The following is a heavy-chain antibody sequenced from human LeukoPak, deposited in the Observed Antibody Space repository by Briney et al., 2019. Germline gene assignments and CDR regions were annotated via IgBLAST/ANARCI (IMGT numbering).Heavy chain of an antibody. Sequence: SETLSLTCTVSGGSINDYYWSWIRQPPAKGLEWVGYSHYSGRTNYNPSLKSRVTISVDTSKIQFSLRLTSVTAADTAVYYCARHDYGDTRDYWGPGTLVTVSS. CDR2: SHYSGRT. D-gene: IGHD4-17*01. J-gene: IGHJ4*02. V-gene: IGHV4-59*01. CDR1: GGSINDYY. CDR3: ARHDYGDTRDY.